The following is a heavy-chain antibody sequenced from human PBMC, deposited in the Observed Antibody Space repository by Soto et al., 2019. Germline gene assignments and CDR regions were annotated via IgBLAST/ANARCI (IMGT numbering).Heavy chain of an antibody. CDR2: ITPMFGTA. J-gene: IGHJ2*01. CDR3: AQTLGLAVAGPGRFDL. Sequence: QVQLVQSGAEVKKPGSSVKVSCKASGGTFSRYAISWVRQAPGQGLEWMGGITPMFGTANYAQKFQGRVTITADESTSTVHMELRRLRSEDTAVYYCAQTLGLAVAGPGRFDLWGRGTLVIVSS. D-gene: IGHD6-19*01. V-gene: IGHV1-69*12. CDR1: GGTFSRYA.